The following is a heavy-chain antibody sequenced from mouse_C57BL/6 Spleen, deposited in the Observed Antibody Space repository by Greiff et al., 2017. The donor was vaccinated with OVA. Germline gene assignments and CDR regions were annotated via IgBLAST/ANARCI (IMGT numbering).Heavy chain of an antibody. CDR3: ARKGYDYGSPFDY. Sequence: QVQLQQSGAELVMPGASVKLSCKASGYTFTSYWMHWVKQRPGQGLEWIGEIDPSDSYTNYNQKFKGKSTLTVDKSSSTAYMQLSSLTSEDSAVYYCARKGYDYGSPFDYWGQGTTLTVSS. J-gene: IGHJ2*01. CDR1: GYTFTSYW. CDR2: IDPSDSYT. V-gene: IGHV1-69*01. D-gene: IGHD1-1*01.